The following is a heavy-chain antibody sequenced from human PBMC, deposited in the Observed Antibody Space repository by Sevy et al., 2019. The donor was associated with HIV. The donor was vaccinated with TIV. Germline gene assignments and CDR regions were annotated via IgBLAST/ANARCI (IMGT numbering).Heavy chain of an antibody. Sequence: GGSLRLSCAASGFTFSSYGMHWVRQAPGKGLEWVAVISYDGSNKYYADSVKGRFTISRDNSKNTLYLQMNSLRAEDTAVYYCVKGLRLAAAEYYFDYWGQGTLVTVSS. D-gene: IGHD6-13*01. CDR2: ISYDGSNK. CDR1: GFTFSSYG. V-gene: IGHV3-30*18. J-gene: IGHJ4*02. CDR3: VKGLRLAAAEYYFDY.